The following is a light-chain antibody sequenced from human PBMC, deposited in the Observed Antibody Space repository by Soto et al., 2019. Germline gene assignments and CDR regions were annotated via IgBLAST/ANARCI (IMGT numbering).Light chain of an antibody. CDR3: SSYTSSSARKYV. Sequence: QSVLTQPASVSGSPGQSITISCTGASSDVGGYNYVSWYRQHPGKAPKVMIYDVTNRPSGVSSHFSGSKSGNTASLTISGLQAEDEADYYCSSYTSSSARKYVFGTGTKVTVL. J-gene: IGLJ1*01. CDR2: DVT. CDR1: SSDVGGYNY. V-gene: IGLV2-14*03.